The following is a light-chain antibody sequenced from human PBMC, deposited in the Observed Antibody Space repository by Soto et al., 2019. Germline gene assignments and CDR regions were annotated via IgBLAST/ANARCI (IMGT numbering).Light chain of an antibody. Sequence: QSALTQPTSVSGSPGQSITISCTATSSDVGSYDFVSWFQQHPGKAPKLMIYEVTNRPSGVSYRFSGSKSGNTASLTISVLQAEDEADYYCSSFTTTNTWVFGGGTKLTVL. CDR2: EVT. CDR3: SSFTTTNTWV. J-gene: IGLJ3*02. CDR1: SSDVGSYDF. V-gene: IGLV2-14*01.